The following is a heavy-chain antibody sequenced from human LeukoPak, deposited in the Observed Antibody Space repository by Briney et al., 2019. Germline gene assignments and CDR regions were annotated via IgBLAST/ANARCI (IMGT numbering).Heavy chain of an antibody. CDR2: IYYSGST. CDR1: GGSMRNMY. Sequence: SETLSLTCTVSGGSMRNMYWSWIRQPPGKGLEWIGYIYYSGSTNYNPSLKSRVTISVDTSKNQFSLKLSSVTAADTAVYYCARGGLDDAFDIWGQGTMVTVSS. J-gene: IGHJ3*02. V-gene: IGHV4-59*01. D-gene: IGHD6-19*01. CDR3: ARGGLDDAFDI.